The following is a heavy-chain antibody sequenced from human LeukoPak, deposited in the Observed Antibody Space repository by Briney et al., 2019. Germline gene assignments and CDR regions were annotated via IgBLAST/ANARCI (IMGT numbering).Heavy chain of an antibody. CDR1: GFTFSSYE. CDR2: ISSSGSTI. J-gene: IGHJ6*03. D-gene: IGHD5-12*01. CDR3: ARDRSGYDYYYYYMDV. V-gene: IGHV3-48*03. Sequence: GGSLRLSCAASGFTFSSYEMNWVRQAPGKGLEWASYISSSGSTIYYADSVKGRFTISRDNAKNSLYLQMNSLRAEDTAVYYCARDRSGYDYYYYYMDVWGKGTTVTVSS.